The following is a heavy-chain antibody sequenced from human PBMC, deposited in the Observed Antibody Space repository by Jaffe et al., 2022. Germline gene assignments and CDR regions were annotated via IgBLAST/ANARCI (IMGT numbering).Heavy chain of an antibody. J-gene: IGHJ4*02. D-gene: IGHD6-6*01. CDR2: ISWNSGSI. CDR1: GFTFDDYA. V-gene: IGHV3-9*01. Sequence: EVQLVESGGGLVQPGRSLRLSCAASGFTFDDYAMHWVRQAPGKGLEWVSGISWNSGSIGYADSVKGRFTISRDNAKNSLYLQMNSLRAEDTALYYCAKDYLFYSSSSLDYWGQGTLVTVSS. CDR3: AKDYLFYSSSSLDY.